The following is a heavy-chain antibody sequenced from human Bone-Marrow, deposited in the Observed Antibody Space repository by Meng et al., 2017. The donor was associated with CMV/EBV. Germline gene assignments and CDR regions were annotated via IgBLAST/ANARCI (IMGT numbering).Heavy chain of an antibody. Sequence: GQLGQSGAEGKRPGASLKFSCKASGYTLTDYYIHGVRQAPGQWLEWMGWINPNTDTNYAQNFQGRVTMTRDMSINTAYMELSRLTSGDTAVYYCARSSGWSRFDYWGQGTLVTVSS. J-gene: IGHJ4*02. V-gene: IGHV1-2*02. CDR1: GYTLTDYY. CDR2: INPNTDT. CDR3: ARSSGWSRFDY. D-gene: IGHD6-19*01.